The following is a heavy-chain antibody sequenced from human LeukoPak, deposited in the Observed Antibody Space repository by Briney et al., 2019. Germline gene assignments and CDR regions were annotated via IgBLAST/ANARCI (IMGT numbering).Heavy chain of an antibody. D-gene: IGHD3-3*01. CDR1: GFTVSSNY. CDR2: ISSSSSTI. V-gene: IGHV3-48*04. Sequence: PGGSLRLSCAASGFTVSSNYMSWVRQAPGKGLEWVSYISSSSSTIYYADSVKGRFTISRDNAKNSLYLQMNSLRAEDTAVYYCARVEGSYDFWSGYNNWFDPWGQGTLVTVSS. CDR3: ARVEGSYDFWSGYNNWFDP. J-gene: IGHJ5*02.